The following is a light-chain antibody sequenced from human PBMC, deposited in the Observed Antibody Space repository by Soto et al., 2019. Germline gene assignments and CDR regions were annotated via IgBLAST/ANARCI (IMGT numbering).Light chain of an antibody. Sequence: EIVMTQSPATLSVSPGERATLSCRASQSVSSNLAWYQQKPGQAPRLLIYGAYTRATGIPARFSGSGSGTEFTLTISSLQSEDFAVYYCKQFKNWPLTFGQGTRLEIK. V-gene: IGKV3D-15*01. CDR2: GAY. J-gene: IGKJ5*01. CDR3: KQFKNWPLT. CDR1: QSVSSN.